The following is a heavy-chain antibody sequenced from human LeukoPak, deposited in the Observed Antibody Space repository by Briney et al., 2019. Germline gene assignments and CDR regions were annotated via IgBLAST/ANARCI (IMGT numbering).Heavy chain of an antibody. V-gene: IGHV3-30*04. Sequence: GRSLRLSCAASGFTFSSYAMHWVRQAPGKGLEWVAVISYDGSNKYYADSVKGRFTISRDNSKNTLYLQMNSLRAEDTAVYYCARSGGYCSSTSCRASYYYYGMDVWGKGTTVTVSS. J-gene: IGHJ6*04. D-gene: IGHD2-2*01. CDR1: GFTFSSYA. CDR2: ISYDGSNK. CDR3: ARSGGYCSSTSCRASYYYYGMDV.